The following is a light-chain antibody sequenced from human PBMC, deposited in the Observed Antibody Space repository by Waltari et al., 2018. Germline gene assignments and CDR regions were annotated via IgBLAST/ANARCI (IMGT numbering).Light chain of an antibody. J-gene: IGKJ4*01. V-gene: IGKV3-20*01. Sequence: EIVLTQSPGTLSLSPGERATLSCRVSQRVSSTYLAWYQQKAGQAPRLLIYGSSTRATGIPDRFSGSGSGTEFTLTISRLEPEDFAVYYCQQYVSSPVTFGGGTKVEIK. CDR3: QQYVSSPVT. CDR1: QRVSSTY. CDR2: GSS.